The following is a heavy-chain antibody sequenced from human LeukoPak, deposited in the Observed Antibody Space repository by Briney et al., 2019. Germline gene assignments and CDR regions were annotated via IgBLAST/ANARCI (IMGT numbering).Heavy chain of an antibody. Sequence: GGSLRLSCSASGFNFRNYAMHWVRQAPGKGLEYVSAMSVVTDRTFYADSVMGRFTISRDNSANTLYLQMSSLRPEDTAVYYCTKPARGSGIQDGFDSWGQGTLVTVSS. J-gene: IGHJ4*02. V-gene: IGHV3-64D*06. D-gene: IGHD3-10*01. CDR3: TKPARGSGIQDGFDS. CDR1: GFNFRNYA. CDR2: MSVVTDRT.